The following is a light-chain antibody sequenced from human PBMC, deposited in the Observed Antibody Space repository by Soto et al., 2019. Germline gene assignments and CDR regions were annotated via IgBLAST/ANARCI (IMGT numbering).Light chain of an antibody. CDR2: GNS. CDR1: SSNIGAGYD. V-gene: IGLV1-40*01. Sequence: QPVLTQPPSVSGAPGQRVTISCTGSSSNIGAGYDVHWYQQLPGTAPKLLIYGNSNRPSGVPDRFSGSKSGTSAFLAITGLQAEDEADYYCQSYDSSLSVFVVFGGGTKLTVL. CDR3: QSYDSSLSVFVV. J-gene: IGLJ2*01.